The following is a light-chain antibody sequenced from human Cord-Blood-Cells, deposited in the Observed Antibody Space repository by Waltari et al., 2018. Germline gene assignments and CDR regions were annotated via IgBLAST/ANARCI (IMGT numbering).Light chain of an antibody. J-gene: IGLJ2*01. CDR1: SSDVGGYNY. Sequence: QSALTQPPSASGSPGQSVTISCTGTSSDVGGYNYVSWYQQHPAKAPKLMIYEVSKRSAGLPDRFSGSKSGNPASLTVSGLQAVDEADYYCSSYAGSNNLVFGGGTKLTVL. V-gene: IGLV2-8*01. CDR3: SSYAGSNNLV. CDR2: EVS.